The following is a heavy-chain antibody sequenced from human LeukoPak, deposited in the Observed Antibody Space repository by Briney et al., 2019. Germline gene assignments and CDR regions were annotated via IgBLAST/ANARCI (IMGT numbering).Heavy chain of an antibody. CDR2: INHSGST. D-gene: IGHD3-3*01. CDR1: GGSFSGYY. Sequence: SETLSLTCAVYGGSFSGYYWSWIRQPPGKGLEWIGEINHSGSTNYNPSLKSRVTISVDTSKNQFSLKLSSVTAVDTAVYYCARAPHYDFWSGYYHFDYWGQGTLVTVSS. CDR3: ARAPHYDFWSGYYHFDY. J-gene: IGHJ4*02. V-gene: IGHV4-34*01.